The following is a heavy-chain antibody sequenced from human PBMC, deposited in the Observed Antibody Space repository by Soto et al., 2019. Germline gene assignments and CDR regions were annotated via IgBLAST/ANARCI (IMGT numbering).Heavy chain of an antibody. CDR1: GFTFTSSA. D-gene: IGHD1-20*01. J-gene: IGHJ3*02. Sequence: ASVKVSCKASGFTFTSSAMQWVRQARGQRLEWIGWIVVGSGNTNYAQKFQERVTITRDMSTSTAYMELSSLRSEDTAVYYCAADQYNWNPTDAFDIWGQGTMVTVSS. CDR3: AADQYNWNPTDAFDI. V-gene: IGHV1-58*02. CDR2: IVVGSGNT.